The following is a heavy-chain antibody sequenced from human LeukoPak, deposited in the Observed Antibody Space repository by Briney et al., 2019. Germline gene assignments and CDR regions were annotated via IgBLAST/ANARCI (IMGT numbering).Heavy chain of an antibody. CDR3: ARDLMVQGVIITNWFDP. J-gene: IGHJ5*02. CDR1: GYTFTASI. D-gene: IGHD3-10*01. V-gene: IGHV1-2*02. CDR2: INLNSGGT. Sequence: ASVKVSCKASGYTFTASILTWGRQALGQGLEGLGWINLNSGGTNYAQKFQGRVTMTRDTSISTAYMELSRLRSDDTAVYYCARDLMVQGVIITNWFDPWGQGTLVTVSS.